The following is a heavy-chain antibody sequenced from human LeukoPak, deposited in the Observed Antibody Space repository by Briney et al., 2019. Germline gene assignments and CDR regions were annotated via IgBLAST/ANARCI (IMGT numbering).Heavy chain of an antibody. CDR3: AKDRGEYSYGYVA. V-gene: IGHV3-30*02. CDR1: GFTFSSYG. D-gene: IGHD5-18*01. CDR2: IRYDGSNK. Sequence: PGGPLRLSCAASGFTFSSYGMHWVRQAPGKGLEWVAFIRYDGSNKYYADSVKGRFTISRDNSKNTLYLQMNSLRAEDTAVYYCAKDRGEYSYGYVAWGQGTLVTVSS. J-gene: IGHJ4*02.